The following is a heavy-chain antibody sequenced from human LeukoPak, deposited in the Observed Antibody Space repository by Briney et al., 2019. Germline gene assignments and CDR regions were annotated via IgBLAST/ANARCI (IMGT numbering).Heavy chain of an antibody. J-gene: IGHJ6*04. D-gene: IGHD2-15*01. CDR3: ASATLRCSGGSCYEMDV. V-gene: IGHV1-69*06. CDR2: IIPIFGTA. CDR1: GGTFSSYV. Sequence: ASVKVSCKASGGTFSSYVISWVRQAPGQGLEWMGGIIPIFGTADYAQKFQGRLTITADKSTSTAYMELSSLRSEDTAIYYCASATLRCSGGSCYEMDVWGKGTTVTVSS.